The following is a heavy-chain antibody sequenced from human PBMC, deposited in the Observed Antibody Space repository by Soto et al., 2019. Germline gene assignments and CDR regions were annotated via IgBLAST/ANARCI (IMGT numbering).Heavy chain of an antibody. J-gene: IGHJ4*02. V-gene: IGHV4-59*08. Sequence: QVQLQESGPGLVKPSETLSLTCSVSGASIGNNHWSWIRQPPGKGLEWIGQIVYSGVANYNPSLKSRVTISLDTSKSQLSLKLPSVTAADTAVYYCARYNGGEGGRGYWGQGTLVTVSS. CDR3: ARYNGGEGGRGY. D-gene: IGHD2-8*01. CDR1: GASIGNNH. CDR2: IVYSGVA.